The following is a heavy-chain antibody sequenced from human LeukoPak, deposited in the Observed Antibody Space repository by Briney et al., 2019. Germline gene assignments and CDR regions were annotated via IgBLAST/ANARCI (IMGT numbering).Heavy chain of an antibody. V-gene: IGHV4-59*01. CDR1: GVPLTDYY. CDR2: MYYSGDS. Sequence: SETLSLTCNISGVPLTDYYWSWIRLAPRRGLEWVGYMYYSGDSNSNPSLEGRVTMSAETSTNQFSLRLTSVTAADTAIYYCARELASTGNWFDPWGQGILVTVSS. D-gene: IGHD1-14*01. CDR3: ARELASTGNWFDP. J-gene: IGHJ5*02.